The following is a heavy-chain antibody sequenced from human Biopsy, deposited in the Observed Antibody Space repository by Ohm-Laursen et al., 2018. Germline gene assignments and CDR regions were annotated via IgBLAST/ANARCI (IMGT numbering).Heavy chain of an antibody. CDR1: GFTFADYT. D-gene: IGHD3-16*01. Sequence: SLRLSCTASGFTFADYTMHWVRQIPGKGLEWVSLISWDGSRTYYADSVRGRFTISRDNAKNCLYLQMNSLRTQDTALYYCAREGGVSYFGLDVWGLGTTGTVSS. CDR3: AREGGVSYFGLDV. CDR2: ISWDGSRT. V-gene: IGHV3-43*01. J-gene: IGHJ6*02.